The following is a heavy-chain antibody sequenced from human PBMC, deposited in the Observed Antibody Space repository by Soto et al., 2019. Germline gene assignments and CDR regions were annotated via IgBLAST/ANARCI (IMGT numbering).Heavy chain of an antibody. Sequence: SETLSLTCTVSGGSISSGDYYWSWIRQPPGKGLERIGYIYYSGSTYYNPSLKSRVTISVDTSKNQFSLKLSSVTAADTAVYYCARGLRGGSYRYYYYYGMDVWGQGTTVTVSS. D-gene: IGHD2-15*01. CDR2: IYYSGST. J-gene: IGHJ6*02. CDR1: GGSISSGDYY. V-gene: IGHV4-30-4*01. CDR3: ARGLRGGSYRYYYYYGMDV.